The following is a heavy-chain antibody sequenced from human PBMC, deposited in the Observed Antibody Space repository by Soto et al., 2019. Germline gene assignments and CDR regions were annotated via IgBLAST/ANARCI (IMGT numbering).Heavy chain of an antibody. CDR3: ARGGYGDY. V-gene: IGHV1-18*01. Sequence: QVHLVQSGAEVKKPGASVKVSCKGSGYAFTTYGITWVRPAPGQGLEWMGWISAHNGNTNYAQKLQGRVTVTRDTSTSTAYMELRSLRSDDTAVYYCARGGYGDYWGQGALVTVSS. CDR2: ISAHNGNT. J-gene: IGHJ4*02. D-gene: IGHD1-1*01. CDR1: GYAFTTYG.